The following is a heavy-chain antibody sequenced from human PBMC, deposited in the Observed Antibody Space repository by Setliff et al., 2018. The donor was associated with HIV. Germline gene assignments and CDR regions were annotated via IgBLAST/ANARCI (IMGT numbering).Heavy chain of an antibody. CDR1: GGTFSSYV. J-gene: IGHJ5*02. D-gene: IGHD2-15*01. V-gene: IGHV1-69*05. CDR2: IIPMYGVT. CDR3: ALPYCSGGNCWSSASLPPAGWFDP. Sequence: ASVMVSCKASGGTFSSYVISWVRQAPRQGPEWMGGIIPMYGVTNYAQKFQGRVTITTDESTSTAYMELSSLRSEDTAVYYCALPYCSGGNCWSSASLPPAGWFDPWGQGTLVTVSS.